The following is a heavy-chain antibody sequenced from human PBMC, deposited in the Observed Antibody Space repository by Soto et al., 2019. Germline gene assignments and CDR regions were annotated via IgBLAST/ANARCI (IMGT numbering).Heavy chain of an antibody. V-gene: IGHV3-30-3*01. D-gene: IGHD5-12*01. CDR1: GFTFSSYA. CDR3: AVTIVATIGPLDY. J-gene: IGHJ4*02. Sequence: PGGSLRLSCAASGFTFSSYAMHWVRQAPGKGLEWVAVISYDGSNKYYADSVKGRFTISRDNSKNTLYLQMNSLRAEDTAVYYCAVTIVATIGPLDYWGQGTLVTVSS. CDR2: ISYDGSNK.